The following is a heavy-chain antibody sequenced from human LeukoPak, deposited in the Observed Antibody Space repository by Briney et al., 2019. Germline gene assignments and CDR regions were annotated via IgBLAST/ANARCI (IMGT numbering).Heavy chain of an antibody. CDR3: ATELGDY. V-gene: IGHV1-18*01. J-gene: IGHJ4*02. Sequence: ASVKVSCKASGYTFTSYGISWLRQAPGQGLAGMGWISAYNGNTNYAQKVQGGVTMTTDTSTSTAYMELRSLRSDDTAVYYCATELGDYWGQGTLVTVSS. CDR1: GYTFTSYG. CDR2: ISAYNGNT. D-gene: IGHD1-26*01.